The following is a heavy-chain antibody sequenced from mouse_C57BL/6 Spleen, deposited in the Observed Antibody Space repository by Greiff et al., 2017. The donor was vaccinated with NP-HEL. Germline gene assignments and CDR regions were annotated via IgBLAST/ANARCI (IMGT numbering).Heavy chain of an antibody. CDR3: AYGSGPSWYFDV. V-gene: IGHV1-82*01. Sequence: VQLQQPGPELVKPGASVKLSCKASGYAFSSSWMNWVKQRPGKGLEWIGRIYPGDGDTNYNGKFKGKATLTADKSSSTAYMQLSSLTAEDSAVYVCAYGSGPSWYFDVWGTGTTVTVSS. CDR1: GYAFSSSW. D-gene: IGHD1-1*01. J-gene: IGHJ1*03. CDR2: IYPGDGDT.